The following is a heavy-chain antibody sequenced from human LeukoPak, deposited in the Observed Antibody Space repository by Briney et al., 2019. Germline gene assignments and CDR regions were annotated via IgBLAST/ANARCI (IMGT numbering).Heavy chain of an antibody. D-gene: IGHD6-19*01. CDR1: GSRFTSYW. Sequence: PGESLQISCKGSGSRFTSYWIGWVRPVPGKGLEWMGIIYPGDSDTRYSPSFQGQVTISADKSISTAYLQWSSLKASDTAMYSCARRRYSSGWRYYFDYWGQGTLVTVSS. CDR3: ARRRYSSGWRYYFDY. V-gene: IGHV5-51*01. CDR2: IYPGDSDT. J-gene: IGHJ4*02.